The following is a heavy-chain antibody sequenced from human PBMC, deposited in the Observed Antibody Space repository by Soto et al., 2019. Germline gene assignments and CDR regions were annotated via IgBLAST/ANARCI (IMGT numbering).Heavy chain of an antibody. CDR1: GCTVSSYS. Sequence: GSRLATGTASGCTVSSYSMAVVRQAPGKGLEWLSSISYSSDYIYYADSVKGRFTISRDNAKYSLYLQMNSLRAEDTAVYYCARSPGRDGYNHFEYWGQGILVTVSA. J-gene: IGHJ4*02. CDR3: ARSPGRDGYNHFEY. V-gene: IGHV3-21*01. CDR2: ISYSSDYI. D-gene: IGHD5-18*01.